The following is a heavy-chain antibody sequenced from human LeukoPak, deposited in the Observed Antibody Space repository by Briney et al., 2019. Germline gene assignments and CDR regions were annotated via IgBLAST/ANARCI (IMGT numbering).Heavy chain of an antibody. CDR2: INHSGST. CDR3: ARDHQGTYFDFWSGSKANNYYYMDV. Sequence: SETLSLTCAVYGGSFSDYYWNWIRQPPGKGLEWIGEINHSGSTNYNPSLKSRVTISVDTSKNQFSLKLRSVTAADTAVYYCARDHQGTYFDFWSGSKANNYYYMDVWGKGTTVTVSS. CDR1: GGSFSDYY. J-gene: IGHJ6*03. D-gene: IGHD3-3*01. V-gene: IGHV4-34*01.